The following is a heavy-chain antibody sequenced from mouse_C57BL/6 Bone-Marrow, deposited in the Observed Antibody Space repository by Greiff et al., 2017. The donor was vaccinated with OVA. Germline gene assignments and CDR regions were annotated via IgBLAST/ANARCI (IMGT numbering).Heavy chain of an antibody. V-gene: IGHV1-9*01. D-gene: IGHD1-1*01. J-gene: IGHJ3*01. CDR1: GYTFTGYW. CDR2: ILPGSGST. Sequence: QVQLKESGAELMKPGASVKLSCKATGYTFTGYWIEWVKQRPGHGLEWIGEILPGSGSTIYNEKFKGKATFTADTSSNTAYMQLSSLTTEDSAIYYCARRGLLLGLFAYWGQGTLVTVSA. CDR3: ARRGLLLGLFAY.